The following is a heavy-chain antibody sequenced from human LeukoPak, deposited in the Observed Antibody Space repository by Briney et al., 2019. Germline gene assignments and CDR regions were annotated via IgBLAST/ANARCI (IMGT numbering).Heavy chain of an antibody. CDR1: GFTFSSYG. CDR2: IWYDGSNK. J-gene: IGHJ3*02. D-gene: IGHD5-18*01. CDR3: GRDSQYSYGYWGAFDI. Sequence: GRSLRLSCAASGFTFSSYGMHWVRQAPGKGLEWVAVIWYDGSNKYYADSVKGRFTISRDNSKNTLYLQMNSLRAEDTAVYYCGRDSQYSYGYWGAFDIWGQGTMVTVSS. V-gene: IGHV3-33*01.